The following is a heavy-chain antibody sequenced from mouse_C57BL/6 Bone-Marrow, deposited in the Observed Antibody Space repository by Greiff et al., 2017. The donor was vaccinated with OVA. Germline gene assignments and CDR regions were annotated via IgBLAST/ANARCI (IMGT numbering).Heavy chain of an antibody. CDR2: ISSGGSYT. V-gene: IGHV5-6*01. CDR3: ARDYYGNYRVAMDY. CDR1: GFTFSSYG. D-gene: IGHD2-1*01. Sequence: EVNVVESGGDLVKPGGSLKLSCAASGFTFSSYGMSWVRQTPDKRLEWVATISSGGSYTYYPDSVKGRFTISRDNAKNTLYLQMSSLKSEDTAMYYCARDYYGNYRVAMDYWGQGTSVTVSS. J-gene: IGHJ4*01.